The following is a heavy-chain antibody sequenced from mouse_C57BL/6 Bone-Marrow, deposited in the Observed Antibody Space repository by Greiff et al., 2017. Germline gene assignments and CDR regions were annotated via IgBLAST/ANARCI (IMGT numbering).Heavy chain of an antibody. CDR1: GFTFSSYG. CDR2: ISSGGSYT. J-gene: IGHJ2*01. D-gene: IGHD3-2*02. CDR3: ARLDSSGYFDY. Sequence: EVQLVESGGDLVKPGGSLKLSCAASGFTFSSYGMSWVRQTPDKRLEWVATISSGGSYTYYPDSVKGRFTIYRDNAKNTLYLQMSSLKSEDTAMYYCARLDSSGYFDYWGQGTTLTVSS. V-gene: IGHV5-6*01.